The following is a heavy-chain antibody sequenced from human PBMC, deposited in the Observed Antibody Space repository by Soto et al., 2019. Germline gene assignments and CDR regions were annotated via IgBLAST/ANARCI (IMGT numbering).Heavy chain of an antibody. J-gene: IGHJ5*02. CDR2: ISSSSSYI. Sequence: GGSLRLSCAASGFTFSNYGMHWVRQAPGKGLEWVSSISSSSSYIYYADSVKGRFTISRDNAKNSLYLQMNSLRAEDTAVYYCARDTYYYGSGSYSPWGQGTLVTVSS. D-gene: IGHD3-10*01. CDR3: ARDTYYYGSGSYSP. CDR1: GFTFSNYG. V-gene: IGHV3-21*01.